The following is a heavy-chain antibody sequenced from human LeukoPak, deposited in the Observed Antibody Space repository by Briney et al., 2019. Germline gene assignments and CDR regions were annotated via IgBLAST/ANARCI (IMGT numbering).Heavy chain of an antibody. CDR2: INSDGSST. CDR1: GFTFSSYW. Sequence: PGGSLRLSCAASGFTFSSYWMHWVRQAPGKGLVWVSRINSDGSSTSYADSVKGRFTISRDNTKSTLYLQMNILRAEDTAVYYCARASPRSWDFDYWGQGTLVTVSS. V-gene: IGHV3-74*01. CDR3: ARASPRSWDFDY. J-gene: IGHJ4*02. D-gene: IGHD6-13*01.